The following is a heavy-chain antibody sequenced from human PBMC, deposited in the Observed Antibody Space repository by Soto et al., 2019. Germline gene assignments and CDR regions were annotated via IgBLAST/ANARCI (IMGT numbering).Heavy chain of an antibody. V-gene: IGHV3-23*01. CDR1: GFTFSDYA. CDR2: ISGAGGSK. CDR3: AKDGWGGTYSSPDAFDL. J-gene: IGHJ3*01. D-gene: IGHD1-26*01. Sequence: EVQLLDSGGGLVQPGGSLRLSCEASGFTFSDYAMGWVRQAPGRGLDWVSGISGAGGSKFYSDSVQGRFSISRDNSKSTLYLQMNSLRAEDTALYYCAKDGWGGTYSSPDAFDLWGLGTMVTVSS.